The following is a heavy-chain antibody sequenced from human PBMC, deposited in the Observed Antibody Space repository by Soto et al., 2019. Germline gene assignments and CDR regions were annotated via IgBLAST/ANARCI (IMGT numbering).Heavy chain of an antibody. J-gene: IGHJ3*02. CDR3: ARRGAGYFDWLSDAFDI. V-gene: IGHV1-18*01. CDR1: GYTFTSYG. D-gene: IGHD3-9*01. Sequence: ASVKVSCKASGYTFTSYGISWVRQAPGQGLEWMGWISAYNGNTNYAQKLQGRVTMTTDTSTSTAYMELRSLRSDDTAVYYCARRGAGYFDWLSDAFDIWGQGTMVTVSS. CDR2: ISAYNGNT.